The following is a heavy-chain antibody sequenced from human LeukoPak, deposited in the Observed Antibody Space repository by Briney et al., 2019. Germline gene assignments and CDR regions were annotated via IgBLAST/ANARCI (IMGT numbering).Heavy chain of an antibody. CDR2: ISAYNGNT. CDR1: GYTFTSYG. V-gene: IGHV1-18*01. D-gene: IGHD3-3*01. Sequence: ASVKVSCKASGYTFTSYGISWVRQAPGQGLEWMGWISAYNGNTNYAQKLQGRVTMTTDTSTSTAYMELRSLRSDDTAVYYCARDSKEGITIFGVAIPTYYYGMDVWGQGTTVTVSS. J-gene: IGHJ6*02. CDR3: ARDSKEGITIFGVAIPTYYYGMDV.